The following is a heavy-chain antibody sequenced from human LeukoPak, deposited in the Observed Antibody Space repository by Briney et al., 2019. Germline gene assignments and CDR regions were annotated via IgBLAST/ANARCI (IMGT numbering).Heavy chain of an antibody. D-gene: IGHD3-22*01. V-gene: IGHV3-30*18. J-gene: IGHJ4*02. CDR2: ISYDGSNK. CDR3: AKDSYLYDSRGYYFDY. CDR1: GFTFSSYG. Sequence: PGGSLRLSCAASGFTFSSYGMHWVRQAPGKGLEWVAVISYDGSNKYYADSVKGRFTISRDNSNNTLNLQMNCLRAEDTAVYYCAKDSYLYDSRGYYFDYWGQGTLVTVSP.